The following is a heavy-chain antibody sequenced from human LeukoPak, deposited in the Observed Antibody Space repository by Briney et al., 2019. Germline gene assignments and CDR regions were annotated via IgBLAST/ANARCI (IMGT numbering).Heavy chain of an antibody. V-gene: IGHV4-59*01. Sequence: PSETLSLTCTVSGGSISSYYWSWIRQPPGKGLEYIGYIHYSGSTNYNPSLKSRVTISVDTSKNQFSLKLSSVTAADTAVYYCATKFYYGSGLDYWGQGTLVTVSS. J-gene: IGHJ4*02. CDR3: ATKFYYGSGLDY. CDR1: GGSISSYY. CDR2: IHYSGST. D-gene: IGHD3-10*01.